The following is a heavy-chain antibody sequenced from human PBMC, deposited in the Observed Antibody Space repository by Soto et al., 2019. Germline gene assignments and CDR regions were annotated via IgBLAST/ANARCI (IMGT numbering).Heavy chain of an antibody. V-gene: IGHV4-59*08. CDR1: GGSISSHY. Sequence: SETLSLTCTVSGGSISSHYWSWIRQPPGQGLEWIGYIYYSGSTNYNPSLKSRVTTSVDTSKSQFSLRLSSVTAADTAVYFCARHDGYEHYFDYWGQGSSVTVSS. CDR3: ARHDGYEHYFDY. D-gene: IGHD5-12*01. CDR2: IYYSGST. J-gene: IGHJ4*02.